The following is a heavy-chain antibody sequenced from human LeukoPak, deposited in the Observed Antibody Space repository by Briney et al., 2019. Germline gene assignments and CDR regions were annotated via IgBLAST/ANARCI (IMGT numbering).Heavy chain of an antibody. D-gene: IGHD2-2*01. CDR1: GGSISSSSYY. CDR2: IYYSGNT. V-gene: IGHV4-39*01. Sequence: PSETLSLTCTVSGGSISSSSYYWGWIRQPPGKGLEWIGSIYYSGNTYHNPSLKSRVTIFVDTSRNQFSLKLSSVTAADTAVCYCASLIVVVPAAPYIDYWGQGTLVTVSS. J-gene: IGHJ4*02. CDR3: ASLIVVVPAAPYIDY.